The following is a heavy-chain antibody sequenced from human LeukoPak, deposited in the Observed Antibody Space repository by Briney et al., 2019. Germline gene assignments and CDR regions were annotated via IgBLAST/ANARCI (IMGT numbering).Heavy chain of an antibody. J-gene: IGHJ5*02. CDR2: INHSGST. V-gene: IGHV4-34*01. CDR1: GGSFSGYY. D-gene: IGHD5-24*01. CDR3: ASLGEMATDNWFDP. Sequence: SETLSLTCAVYGGSFSGYYWSWIRHPPGKGLEWIGEINHSGSTDYNASLKSRVTMSVDTSKNQLSLKVISVTAADTAVYYCASLGEMATDNWFDPWGQGTLVTVSS.